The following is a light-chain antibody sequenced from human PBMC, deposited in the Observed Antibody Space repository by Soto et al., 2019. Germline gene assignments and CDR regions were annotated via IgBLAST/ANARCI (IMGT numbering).Light chain of an antibody. J-gene: IGLJ1*01. CDR2: EVS. Sequence: QSALTQPASVSGAPGQSITISCTGTSSDVGGYNYVSWYQQHPGKAPKLMIYEVSNRPSGVSNRFSGSKSGNTASLTISGLQAEDEADYYCSSYTSSSTLVFVTGTTVNVL. CDR3: SSYTSSSTLV. V-gene: IGLV2-14*01. CDR1: SSDVGGYNY.